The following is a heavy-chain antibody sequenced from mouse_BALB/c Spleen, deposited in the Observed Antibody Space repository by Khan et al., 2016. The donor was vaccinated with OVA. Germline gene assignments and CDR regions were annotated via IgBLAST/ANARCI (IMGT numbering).Heavy chain of an antibody. V-gene: IGHV3-2*02. Sequence: EVELVESGPGLVKPSQSLSLTCPVTGYSITTDYAWNWIRQFPGNKLDWMCIITYSGNPKYNPSLKSRISITRDTSKNQFFLRWKSVATYDTARYYCARVYGGAFDYWGQGTTVTVSA. D-gene: IGHD1-1*02. CDR3: ARVYGGAFDY. J-gene: IGHJ2*01. CDR1: GYSITTDYA. CDR2: ITYSGNP.